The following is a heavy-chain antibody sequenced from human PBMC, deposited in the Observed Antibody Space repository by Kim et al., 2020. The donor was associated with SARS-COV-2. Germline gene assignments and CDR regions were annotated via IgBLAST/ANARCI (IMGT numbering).Heavy chain of an antibody. D-gene: IGHD3-10*01. J-gene: IGHJ4*02. CDR3: AKWVNYYGSGSYYLY. Sequence: DSVKGRFTISRDNSKNTLYLQMNSLRAEDTAVYYCAKWVNYYGSGSYYLYWGQGTLVTVSS. V-gene: IGHV3-23*01.